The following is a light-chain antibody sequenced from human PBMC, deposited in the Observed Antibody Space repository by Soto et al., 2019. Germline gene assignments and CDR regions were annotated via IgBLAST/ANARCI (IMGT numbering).Light chain of an antibody. V-gene: IGLV2-14*03. CDR1: SNDIGVYDF. CDR2: QVN. CDR3: TSYTSSSTLHV. J-gene: IGLJ1*01. Sequence: QSALTQPASVSGAPGQSITISCTGTSNDIGVYDFVSWYQQHPGKAPKVIIYQVNKRPSGVPDRFSGSKSGNTASLTISGLQAEDEADYYCTSYTSSSTLHVFGSGTKVTVL.